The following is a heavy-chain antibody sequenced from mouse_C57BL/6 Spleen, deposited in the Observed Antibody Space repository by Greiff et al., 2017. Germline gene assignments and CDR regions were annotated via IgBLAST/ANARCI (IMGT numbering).Heavy chain of an antibody. CDR3: ARRPYGKGAMDY. J-gene: IGHJ4*01. D-gene: IGHD2-1*01. CDR2: INPNNGGT. V-gene: IGHV1-26*01. Sequence: EVQLQQSGPELVKPGASVKISCKASGYTFTDYYMNWVKQSHGKSLEWIGDINPNNGGTSYNQKFKGKATLTVDKSSSTAYMELRSLTSEDSAVYYCARRPYGKGAMDYWGQGTSVTVSS. CDR1: GYTFTDYY.